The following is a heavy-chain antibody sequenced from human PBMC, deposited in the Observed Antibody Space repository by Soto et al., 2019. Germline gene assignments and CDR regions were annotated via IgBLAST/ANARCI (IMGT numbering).Heavy chain of an antibody. CDR2: INAGDGNT. CDR3: YFFVVIGTTPSAY. CDR1: GNIPSNYG. D-gene: IGHD2-15*01. V-gene: IGHV1-3*01. Sequence: ASVKVSCKASGNIPSNYGFHWVRQAPGQGLEWMGWINAGDGNTKYSQKLQGGLTITRDTSASTAYMELSSLRSEDTAVFYCYFFVVIGTTPSAYWGQGTLVTVSS. J-gene: IGHJ4*02.